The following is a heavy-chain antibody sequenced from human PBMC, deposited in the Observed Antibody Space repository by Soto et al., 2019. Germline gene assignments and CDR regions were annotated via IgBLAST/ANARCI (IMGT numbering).Heavy chain of an antibody. CDR1: GVSFSGYY. J-gene: IGHJ4*02. D-gene: IGHD6-13*01. V-gene: IGHV4-34*01. CDR2: INHSGST. CDR3: ARAAMGGSSWPFDY. Sequence: SETLSLTCAVYGVSFSGYYWNWLRQPPGKGLEWIGEINHSGSTNYNPSLKSRVTISVDTSKNQFSLKLSSVTAADTAVYYCARAAMGGSSWPFDYWGQGTLVTVSS.